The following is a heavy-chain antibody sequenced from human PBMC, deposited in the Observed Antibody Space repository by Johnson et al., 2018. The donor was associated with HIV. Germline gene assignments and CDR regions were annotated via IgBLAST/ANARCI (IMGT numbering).Heavy chain of an antibody. J-gene: IGHJ3*02. D-gene: IGHD1-7*01. CDR1: GFTVSSNY. CDR2: IYSGGSI. CDR3: ARATTPHDAFDI. Sequence: VQLVESGGGLVQPGGSLRLSCAASGFTVSSNYMSWVRQAPGKGLEWVSVIYSGGSIYYADSVKGRFSISRDNSKNTLYLQMNSLRAEDTAVYYCARATTPHDAFDIWGQGTMVTFSS. V-gene: IGHV3-66*01.